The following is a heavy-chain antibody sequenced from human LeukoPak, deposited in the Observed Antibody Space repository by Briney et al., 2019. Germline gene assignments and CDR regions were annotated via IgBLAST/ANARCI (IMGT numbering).Heavy chain of an antibody. J-gene: IGHJ3*02. CDR1: GFTFSSYS. CDR3: ARWSYRDAFDI. D-gene: IGHD1-26*01. V-gene: IGHV3-21*01. Sequence: GRSLRLSCAPSGFTFSSYSMNWVRQAPGKGLEWVSSISSSSSYIYYADSVKGRFTISRDNAKNSLYLQMNSLRAEDTAVYYCARWSYRDAFDIWGQGTMVTVSS. CDR2: ISSSSSYI.